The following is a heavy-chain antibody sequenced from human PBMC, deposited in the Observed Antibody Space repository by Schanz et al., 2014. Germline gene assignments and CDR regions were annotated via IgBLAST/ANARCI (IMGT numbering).Heavy chain of an antibody. D-gene: IGHD3-10*01. CDR1: GFGFSSYS. CDR3: AKGRFGELSAFDI. CDR2: ISGSGGST. V-gene: IGHV3-23*01. Sequence: DVQLLESGGGLIQPGGSLRLSCAASGFGFSSYSMNWVRQAPGKGLEWVSAISGSGGSTYYADSVRGRITMSRDNSKNTLYLQMNSLRAEDTAVYYCAKGRFGELSAFDIWGQGTMVTVSS. J-gene: IGHJ3*02.